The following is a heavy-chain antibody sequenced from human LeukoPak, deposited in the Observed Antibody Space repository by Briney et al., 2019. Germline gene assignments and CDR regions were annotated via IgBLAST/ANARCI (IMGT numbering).Heavy chain of an antibody. D-gene: IGHD6-13*01. CDR2: ISGSGDST. CDR1: GFTFSSYG. Sequence: GGSLGLSCAASGFTFSSYGMSWVRQAPGKGLEWVSAISGSGDSTYYADSVKGRFTISRDNSKNTLYLQMNSLRAEDTAVYYCAKTAGIAAAADFDYWGQGTLVTVSS. CDR3: AKTAGIAAAADFDY. J-gene: IGHJ4*02. V-gene: IGHV3-23*01.